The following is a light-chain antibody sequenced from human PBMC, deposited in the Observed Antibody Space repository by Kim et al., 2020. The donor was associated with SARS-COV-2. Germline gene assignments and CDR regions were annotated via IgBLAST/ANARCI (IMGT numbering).Light chain of an antibody. J-gene: IGLJ2*01. V-gene: IGLV6-57*03. Sequence: NFMLTQPHSVSESPGKTVTISCTRSSGSIASNNVQWYQQRPGSAPTTVIYEDNQRPSGVPDRFSGSIDSSSNSASLTISGLKTEDEADYYCQSYNNSIYVLFGGGTQLTVL. CDR2: EDN. CDR1: SGSIASNN. CDR3: QSYNNSIYVL.